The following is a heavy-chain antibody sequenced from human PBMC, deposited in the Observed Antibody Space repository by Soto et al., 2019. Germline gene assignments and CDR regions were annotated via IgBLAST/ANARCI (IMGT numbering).Heavy chain of an antibody. CDR3: ARGCGNGCDNFDC. Sequence: SETLSLTCAVSGYSISTGFNWGWIRQPPGKGLEWIGSIYHSGSTYYNLSLKSRVTISADTSKNQISLKLISVTAADTALYYCARGCGNGCDNFDCWGHGTLFSLSS. J-gene: IGHJ4*01. CDR1: GYSISTGFN. V-gene: IGHV4-38-2*01. CDR2: IYHSGST. D-gene: IGHD6-19*01.